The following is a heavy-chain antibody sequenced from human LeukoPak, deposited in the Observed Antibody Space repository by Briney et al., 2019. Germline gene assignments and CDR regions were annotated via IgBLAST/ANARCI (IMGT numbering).Heavy chain of an antibody. CDR3: ARDLYYDSSGGDL. CDR2: ISSSSSYI. D-gene: IGHD3-22*01. V-gene: IGHV3-21*01. J-gene: IGHJ2*01. Sequence: GGSLRLSCAASGFTLRTYSMNWVRQAPGKGLEWVSSISSSSSYIYDTGSVKGRFTISRDNAKNSLYLQMNSLRAEDTAVYYCARDLYYDSSGGDLWGRGTLVTVSS. CDR1: GFTLRTYS.